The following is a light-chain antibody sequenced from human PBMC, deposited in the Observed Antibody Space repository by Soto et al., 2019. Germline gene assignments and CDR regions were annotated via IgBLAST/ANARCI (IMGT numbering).Light chain of an antibody. V-gene: IGLV2-14*03. CDR3: SSYTTSSTVV. J-gene: IGLJ1*01. Sequence: QSVLTQPASVFGSPGQSITISCTGTSSDVGGYNFVSWYQQLPGKAPKLMIYEVTSRPSGVSNRFSGSKSGNTASLTISGLQPEDEAEYYCSSYTTSSTVVFGPGTKV. CDR2: EVT. CDR1: SSDVGGYNF.